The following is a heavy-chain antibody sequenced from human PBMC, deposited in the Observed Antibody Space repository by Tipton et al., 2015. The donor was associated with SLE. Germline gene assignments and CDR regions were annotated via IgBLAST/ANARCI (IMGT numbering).Heavy chain of an antibody. CDR2: IKQDGSEK. V-gene: IGHV3-7*01. D-gene: IGHD2-2*01. CDR3: ARGSWMGYCSSTSCYPVLDY. Sequence: SLRLSCTASGFGFSSYTMNWVRQAPGKGLEWVANIKQDGSEKYYVDSVKGRFTISRDNAKNSLYLQMNSLRAEDTAVYYCARGSWMGYCSSTSCYPVLDYWGQGTLVTVSS. CDR1: GFGFSSYT. J-gene: IGHJ4*02.